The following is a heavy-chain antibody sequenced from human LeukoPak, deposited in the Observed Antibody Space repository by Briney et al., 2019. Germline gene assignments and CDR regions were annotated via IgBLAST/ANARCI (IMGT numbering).Heavy chain of an antibody. CDR2: ISYDGSNK. D-gene: IGHD3-16*01. CDR1: GFTFSSYG. CDR3: AKGLGDRGDYVDY. Sequence: PGGSLRLSCAASGFTFSSYGMHWVRQAPGKGLEWVAVISYDGSNKYYADSVKGRFTTSRDNSKNTLYLQMNSLRAEDTAVYYCAKGLGDRGDYVDYWGQGTLVTVSS. V-gene: IGHV3-30*18. J-gene: IGHJ4*02.